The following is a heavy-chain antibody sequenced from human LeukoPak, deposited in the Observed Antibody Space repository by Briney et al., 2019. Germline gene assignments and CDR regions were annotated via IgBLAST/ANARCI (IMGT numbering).Heavy chain of an antibody. J-gene: IGHJ4*02. CDR1: GFTFSSYG. CDR2: ISGSGGST. D-gene: IGHD3-22*01. V-gene: IGHV3-23*01. CDR3: AGSITMIGVDY. Sequence: GSLRLSCAASGFTFSSYGMSWVRQAPGKGLEWVSAISGSGGSTYYADSVKGRFTISRDNSKNTLYLQMNSLRAEDTAVYYCAGSITMIGVDYWGQGTLVTVSS.